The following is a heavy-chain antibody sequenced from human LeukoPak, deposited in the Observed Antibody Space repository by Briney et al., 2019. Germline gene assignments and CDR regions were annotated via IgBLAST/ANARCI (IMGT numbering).Heavy chain of an antibody. CDR2: IKQDGSEK. V-gene: IGHV3-7*01. Sequence: QSGGPLRLSCAASGFTFTHSWMSWVRQAPGKGLEWVANIKQDGSEKYYVDSVEGRFTISRDNAKNSVSLQMNSLRGEDTAVYYCVRALGSSSADYWGQGTLVTVSS. CDR1: GFTFTHSW. CDR3: VRALGSSSADY. J-gene: IGHJ4*02. D-gene: IGHD6-6*01.